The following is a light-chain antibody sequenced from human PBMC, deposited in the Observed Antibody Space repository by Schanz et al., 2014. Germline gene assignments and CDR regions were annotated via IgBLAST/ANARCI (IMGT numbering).Light chain of an antibody. CDR1: SSDIGGRAY. CDR3: SSYTSSTTLV. CDR2: DVN. J-gene: IGLJ3*02. V-gene: IGLV2-14*01. Sequence: QSVLTQPASVSGSPGQSITISCTGTSSDIGGRAYVSWYQQRPGKAPQLILYDVNSRPSGVSNRFSGSKSGNTASLTISGLQAEDEADYYCSSYTSSTTLVFGGGTKLTVL.